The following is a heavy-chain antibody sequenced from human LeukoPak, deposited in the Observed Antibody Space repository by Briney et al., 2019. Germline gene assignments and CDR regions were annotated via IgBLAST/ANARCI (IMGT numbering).Heavy chain of an antibody. V-gene: IGHV3-7*01. CDR2: IKQDGSEK. CDR1: GFTFSSYW. CDR3: ARDQGDYGDYEGFDY. D-gene: IGHD4-17*01. Sequence: PGGSLRLSCAASGFTFSSYWMSWVRQAPGKGLEGVANIKQDGSEKYYVDSVKGRFTISRDNAKNSLYLQMNSLRAEDTAVYYCARDQGDYGDYEGFDYWGQGTLVTVSS. J-gene: IGHJ4*02.